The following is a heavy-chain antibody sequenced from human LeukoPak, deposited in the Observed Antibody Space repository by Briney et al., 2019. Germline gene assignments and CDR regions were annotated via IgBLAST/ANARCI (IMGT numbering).Heavy chain of an antibody. V-gene: IGHV3-53*01. CDR2: IYSGGST. J-gene: IGHJ4*02. Sequence: PGGSLRLSCAASGXTVSSNYMSWVRQAPGKGLEWVSVIYSGGSTYYADSVKGRFTISRDNSKNTLYLQMNSLRAEDTAVYYCARNTYYDILTGYPYDWGQGTLVTVSS. CDR3: ARNTYYDILTGYPYD. CDR1: GXTVSSNY. D-gene: IGHD3-9*01.